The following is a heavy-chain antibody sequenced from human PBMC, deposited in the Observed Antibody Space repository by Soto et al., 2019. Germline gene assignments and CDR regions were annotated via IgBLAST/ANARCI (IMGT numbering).Heavy chain of an antibody. CDR1: GYTFTSYY. V-gene: IGHV1-46*03. J-gene: IGHJ6*02. CDR2: INPSGGST. Sequence: GASVKVSCKASGYTFTSYYMHWVRQAPGQGLEWMGIINPSGGSTSYAQKFQGRVTMTRDTSTSTVYMELSSLRSEDTAVYYCARDCIAAAGPYYYYYYGMDVWGQGTTVTVS. D-gene: IGHD6-13*01. CDR3: ARDCIAAAGPYYYYYYGMDV.